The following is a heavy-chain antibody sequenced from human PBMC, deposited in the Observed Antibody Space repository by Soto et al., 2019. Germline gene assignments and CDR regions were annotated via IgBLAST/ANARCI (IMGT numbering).Heavy chain of an antibody. D-gene: IGHD2-21*01. V-gene: IGHV3-30*18. CDR1: GFTFSSYG. CDR2: ISYDGSNK. J-gene: IGHJ3*02. Sequence: QVQLVESGGGVVQPGRSLRLSCAASGFTFSSYGMHWVRQAPGKGLEWVAVISYDGSNKYYADSVKGRFTISRDNSKNALYLQMNSLRAEDTAVYYCAKGCHIVVSAFDIWGQGTMVTVSS. CDR3: AKGCHIVVSAFDI.